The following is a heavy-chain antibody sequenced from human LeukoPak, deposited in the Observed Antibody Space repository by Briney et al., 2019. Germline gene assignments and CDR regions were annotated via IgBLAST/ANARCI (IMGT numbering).Heavy chain of an antibody. J-gene: IGHJ3*02. Sequence: PSETLSLTCTVSGGSISSSSYYWGWIRQPPGKGLEWIGSIYYSGSTYYNPSLKSRVTISVDTSKNQFSLKLSSVTAADTAVYYCARFMDRGALDAFDIWGQGTMVTVSS. V-gene: IGHV4-39*01. CDR3: ARFMDRGALDAFDI. D-gene: IGHD3-10*01. CDR2: IYYSGST. CDR1: GGSISSSSYY.